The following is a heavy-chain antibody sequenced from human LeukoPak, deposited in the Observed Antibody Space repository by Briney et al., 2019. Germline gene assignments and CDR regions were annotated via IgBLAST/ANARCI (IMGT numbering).Heavy chain of an antibody. Sequence: PSETLSLTCTVSGGSISSYYWSWIRQPPGKGLEWIGYIYYSGSTNYNPSLKSRVTISVDTSKNQFSLKLSSVTAADTAVYYCASHSSGWYEGGYYYYGMDVWGQGTTVTVSS. D-gene: IGHD6-19*01. CDR1: GGSISSYY. J-gene: IGHJ6*02. CDR2: IYYSGST. V-gene: IGHV4-59*08. CDR3: ASHSSGWYEGGYYYYGMDV.